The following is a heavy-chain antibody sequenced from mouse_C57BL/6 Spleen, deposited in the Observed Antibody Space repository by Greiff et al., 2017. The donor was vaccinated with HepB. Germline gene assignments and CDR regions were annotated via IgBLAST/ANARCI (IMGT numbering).Heavy chain of an antibody. D-gene: IGHD4-1*01. CDR2: ISSGSSTI. CDR1: GFTFSDYG. Sequence: DVMLVESGGGLVKPGGSLKLSCAASGFTFSDYGMHWVRQAPEKGLEWVAYISSGSSTIYYADTVKGRFTISRDNAKNTLFLQMTSLRSEDTAMYYCARKIGTSLYYAMDYWGQGTSVTVSS. V-gene: IGHV5-17*01. J-gene: IGHJ4*01. CDR3: ARKIGTSLYYAMDY.